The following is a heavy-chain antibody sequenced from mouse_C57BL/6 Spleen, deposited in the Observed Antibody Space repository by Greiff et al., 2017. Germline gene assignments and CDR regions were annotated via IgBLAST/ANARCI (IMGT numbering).Heavy chain of an antibody. D-gene: IGHD4-1*01. CDR1: GYTFTSYW. Sequence: QVQLQQPGAELVRPGSSVKLSCKASGYTFTSYWMHWVKQRPIQGLEWIGNIDPSDSETHYNQKFKDKATLTVDKSSSTAYMQLSSLTSEDSAVYCCARGMAGTGYFDVWGTGTTVTVSS. J-gene: IGHJ1*03. V-gene: IGHV1-52*01. CDR3: ARGMAGTGYFDV. CDR2: IDPSDSET.